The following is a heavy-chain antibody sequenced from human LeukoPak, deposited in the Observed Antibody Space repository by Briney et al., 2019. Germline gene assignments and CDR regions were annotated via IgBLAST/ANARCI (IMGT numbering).Heavy chain of an antibody. CDR2: IRCSGCSR. CDR1: GFTFSSYA. V-gene: IGHV3-23*01. Sequence: PGGSLRLFCAASGFTFSSYAMLWVRQAPGKGLEWVSDIRCSGCSRFYADSVKGRFTISRDNSKNTLYLQKNSLGAEDTAVYYCAKGAGRGYCSGGSCDYFDYWGQGTLVTVSS. J-gene: IGHJ4*02. D-gene: IGHD2-15*01. CDR3: AKGAGRGYCSGGSCDYFDY.